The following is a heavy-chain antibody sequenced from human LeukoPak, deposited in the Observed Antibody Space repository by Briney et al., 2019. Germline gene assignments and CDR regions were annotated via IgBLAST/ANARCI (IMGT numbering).Heavy chain of an antibody. J-gene: IGHJ4*02. CDR2: IYHSGST. D-gene: IGHD6-19*01. Sequence: PSETLSLTCAVSGGSISRSNWWSWVRQPPGKGLEWIGEIYHSGSTNYNPSLKSRVTISVDTSKNQFSLKLSSVTAADTAVYYWARYSSSGWLHWGQGTLVTVSS. CDR1: GGSISRSNW. V-gene: IGHV4-4*02. CDR3: ARYSSSGWLH.